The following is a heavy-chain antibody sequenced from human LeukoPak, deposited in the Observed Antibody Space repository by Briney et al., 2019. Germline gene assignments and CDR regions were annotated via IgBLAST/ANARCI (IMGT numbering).Heavy chain of an antibody. V-gene: IGHV4-39*01. CDR2: IYYSGST. CDR1: GASISSSSYY. Sequence: PSETLSLTCTVSGASISSSSYYWGWIRQPPGKGLEWIGSIYYSGSTYYNPSLKSRVTISVDTSKNQFSLKLSAVTAADTAVYYCASPADSSGWYSDYWGQGTLVTVSS. D-gene: IGHD6-19*01. J-gene: IGHJ4*02. CDR3: ASPADSSGWYSDY.